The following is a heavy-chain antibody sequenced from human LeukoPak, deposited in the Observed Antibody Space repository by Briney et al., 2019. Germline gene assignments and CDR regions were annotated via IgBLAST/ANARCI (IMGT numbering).Heavy chain of an antibody. CDR2: IYDRGST. CDR1: GVSISNYY. CDR3: ARLKGDRSGSYYYGMDV. V-gene: IGHV4-59*12. D-gene: IGHD2-21*02. Sequence: SETLSLTCTASGVSISNYYWSWIRQPPGKGLEWIGYIYDRGSTKYNPSLRSRVTISLDTSRNQFSLRLSSVTAADTAVYYCARLKGDRSGSYYYGMDVWGQGTTVTVSS. J-gene: IGHJ6*02.